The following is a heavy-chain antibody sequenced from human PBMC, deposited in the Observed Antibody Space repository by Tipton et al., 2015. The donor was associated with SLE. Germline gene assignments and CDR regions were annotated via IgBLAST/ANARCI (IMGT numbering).Heavy chain of an antibody. J-gene: IGHJ6*03. V-gene: IGHV4-59*08. Sequence: TLSLTCSISDDSILTHYWSWIRQSPGKGLEWIGYTFYHGKTDYNPSMRSRVTISLDTSTEQFSLKLTSVTAADTALYFCARAGLAVYMDVWGKGTTVTVSS. D-gene: IGHD6-19*01. CDR3: ARAGLAVYMDV. CDR1: DDSILTHY. CDR2: TFYHGKT.